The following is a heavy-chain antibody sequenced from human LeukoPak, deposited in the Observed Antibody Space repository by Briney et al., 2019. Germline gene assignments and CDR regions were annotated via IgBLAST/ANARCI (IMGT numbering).Heavy chain of an antibody. CDR1: GFTVSINY. J-gene: IGHJ4*02. Sequence: GGSLRLSCAASGFTVSINYMSWVRQAPGRGLEWVSVIYSGGSTYHADSVKGRFTISRDNSKNTVYLQMNSLRAEDTAVYYCARGPDSSNWYEPVDYWGQGTLVTVSS. CDR3: ARGPDSSNWYEPVDY. V-gene: IGHV3-66*01. D-gene: IGHD6-13*01. CDR2: IYSGGST.